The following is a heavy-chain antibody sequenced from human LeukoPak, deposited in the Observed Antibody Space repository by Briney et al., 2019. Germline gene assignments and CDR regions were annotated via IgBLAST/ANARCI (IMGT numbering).Heavy chain of an antibody. CDR2: ISGRGGST. CDR3: AKDRGSGWPQFDY. V-gene: IGHV3-23*01. Sequence: GGSLRLSCAASGFSFGSYAMSWVRQVPGKGLEWVSAISGRGGSTYYADSVKGRFTISRDNSKNTLYLQMNSLRAEDTAVYYCAKDRGSGWPQFDYWGQGTLVTVSS. D-gene: IGHD6-19*01. J-gene: IGHJ4*02. CDR1: GFSFGSYA.